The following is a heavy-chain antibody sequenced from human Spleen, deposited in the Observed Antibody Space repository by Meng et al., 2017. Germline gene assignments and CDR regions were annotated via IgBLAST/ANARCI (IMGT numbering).Heavy chain of an antibody. J-gene: IGHJ3*02. CDR1: GFTFSSYA. V-gene: IGHV3-30*01. D-gene: IGHD6-19*01. Sequence: GESLKISCAASGFTFSSYAMHWVRQAPGKGLEWVAVISYDGSNKYYADSVKGRFTISRDNAKNSLYLQMNSLRAEDMALYYCAKDRAAVAYDAFDIWGQGTMVTVSS. CDR3: AKDRAAVAYDAFDI. CDR2: ISYDGSNK.